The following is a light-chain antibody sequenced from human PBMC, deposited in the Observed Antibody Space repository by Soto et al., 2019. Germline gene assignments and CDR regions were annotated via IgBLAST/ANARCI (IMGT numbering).Light chain of an antibody. V-gene: IGKV2-30*02. Sequence: DVVMTQSPLSLPVTFGQPASISCRSSQSLVHSDGNTYLNWFHQRPGQSPRRLIYKISNRHSGAPDRFSGRGSGTDFTLKISRVEAEDVVGVYFCVQATYWAYTFGQGTKLDIK. J-gene: IGKJ2*01. CDR1: QSLVHSDGNTY. CDR3: VQATYWAYT. CDR2: KIS.